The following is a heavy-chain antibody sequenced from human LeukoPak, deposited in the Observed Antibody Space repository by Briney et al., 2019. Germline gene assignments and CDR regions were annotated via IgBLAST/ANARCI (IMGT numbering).Heavy chain of an antibody. CDR2: ICSGDKT. V-gene: IGHV3-53*01. Sequence: GGSLRLSCVTSGFTARDNNMGRVRQAPGKGLEWVSVICSGDKTNYADSVRGRFTISRDNSKNTLYLQMNSLRVEDTAIYYCTRGPDEAKLSKWGRGTLVTVSS. J-gene: IGHJ4*02. CDR3: TRGPDEAKLSK. CDR1: GFTARDNN. D-gene: IGHD1-14*01.